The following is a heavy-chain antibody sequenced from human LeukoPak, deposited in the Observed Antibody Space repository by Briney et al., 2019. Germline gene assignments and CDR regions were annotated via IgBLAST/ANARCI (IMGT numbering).Heavy chain of an antibody. V-gene: IGHV2-70*04. D-gene: IGHD3-22*01. CDR2: IDWDDDK. Sequence: SGPALVKPTQTLTLTCSLSGFSLGTSGMRVSWIRQPPGKALEWLARIDWDDDKFYSTSLKTRLTISKDTSKNQVVLTMTNMYPVDTATYYCARMVRDSSGYYSAYFDHWGQGTPVTVSS. CDR3: ARMVRDSSGYYSAYFDH. J-gene: IGHJ4*02. CDR1: GFSLGTSGMR.